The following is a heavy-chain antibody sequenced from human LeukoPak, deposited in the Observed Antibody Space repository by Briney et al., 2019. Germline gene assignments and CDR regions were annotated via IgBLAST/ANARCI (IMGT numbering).Heavy chain of an antibody. D-gene: IGHD3-10*01. CDR3: AKSRSGSSNGPPRISNN. Sequence: GGSLRLSCAASGFTFSSYGMHWVRQAPGKGLEWVAVISYDGSNKYYADSVKGRFTISRDNSKNTLYVQMNSLRAEDAAVYYCAKSRSGSSNGPPRISNN. CDR1: GFTFSSYG. CDR2: ISYDGSNK. J-gene: IGHJ5*01. V-gene: IGHV3-30*18.